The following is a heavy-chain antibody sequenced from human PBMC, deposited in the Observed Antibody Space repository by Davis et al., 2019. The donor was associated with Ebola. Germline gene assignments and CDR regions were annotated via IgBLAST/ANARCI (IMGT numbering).Heavy chain of an antibody. V-gene: IGHV3-73*01. CDR3: TGADYGDYGVFDY. Sequence: GESLKISCAASGFTFSGSAMHWVRQASGKGLEWVGRIRSKANSYATAYAASVKGRFTISRDDSKNTEYLQMNSLKTEDTAVYYCTGADYGDYGVFDYWGQGTLVTVSS. CDR2: IRSKANSYAT. J-gene: IGHJ4*02. D-gene: IGHD4-17*01. CDR1: GFTFSGSA.